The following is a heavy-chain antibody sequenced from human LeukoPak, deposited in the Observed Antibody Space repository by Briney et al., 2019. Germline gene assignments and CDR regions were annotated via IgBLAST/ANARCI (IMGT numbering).Heavy chain of an antibody. D-gene: IGHD3-9*01. CDR3: ARAGSYYDILTGQSWFDP. V-gene: IGHV3-48*01. CDR2: ISSSSSTI. Sequence: GGSLRLSCAASGFTFSHYSMSWVRQAPGKGLEWVSYISSSSSTIYYADSVKGRFTISRDNAKNSLYLQMNSLRAEDTAMYYCARAGSYYDILTGQSWFDPWGQGTLVTVSS. J-gene: IGHJ5*02. CDR1: GFTFSHYS.